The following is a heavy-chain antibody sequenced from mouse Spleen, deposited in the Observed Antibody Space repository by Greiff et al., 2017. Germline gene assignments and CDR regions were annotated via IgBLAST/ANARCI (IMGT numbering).Heavy chain of an antibody. CDR1: GYAFSSYW. J-gene: IGHJ1*01. CDR2: IYPGDGDT. Sequence: VQLQQSGAELVKPGASVKISCKASGYAFSSYWMNWVKQRPGKGLEWIGQIYPGDGDTNYNGKFKGKATLTADKSSSTAYMQLSSLTSEDSAVYFCARRGGLYYDYDGYFDVWGAGTTVTVSS. D-gene: IGHD2-4*01. V-gene: IGHV1-80*01. CDR3: ARRGGLYYDYDGYFDV.